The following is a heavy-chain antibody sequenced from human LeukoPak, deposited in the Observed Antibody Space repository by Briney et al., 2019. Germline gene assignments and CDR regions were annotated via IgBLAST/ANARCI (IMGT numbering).Heavy chain of an antibody. D-gene: IGHD2-15*01. V-gene: IGHV3-11*01. CDR3: ARAGYCSRGICYSFDY. J-gene: IGHJ4*02. CDR1: GFTFSDYY. CDR2: ISNSGRTI. Sequence: GGSLRLSCTASGFTFSDYYMSWVRQAPGKGLEWVSYISNSGRTIYYADSVKGRFTISRDNAKNSLYLQMDSLRAEDAAVYYCARAGYCSRGICYSFDYWGQGTLVAVSS.